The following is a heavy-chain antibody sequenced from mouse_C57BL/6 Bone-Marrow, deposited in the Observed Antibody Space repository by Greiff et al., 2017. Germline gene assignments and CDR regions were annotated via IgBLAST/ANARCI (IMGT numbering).Heavy chain of an antibody. Sequence: VQLQQPGAELVKPGASVKLSCKASGYTFTSYWMQWVKQRPGQGLEWIGEIDPSDSYTNYNQKFKGKATLTVDTSSSTAYMQLSSLTSADSAVYYCARMGWSFDYWGQGTTLTVSS. J-gene: IGHJ2*01. D-gene: IGHD2-3*01. CDR1: GYTFTSYW. CDR3: ARMGWSFDY. CDR2: IDPSDSYT. V-gene: IGHV1-50*01.